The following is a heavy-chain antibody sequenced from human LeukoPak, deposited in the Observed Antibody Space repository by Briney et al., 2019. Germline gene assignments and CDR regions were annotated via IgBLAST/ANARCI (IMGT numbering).Heavy chain of an antibody. J-gene: IGHJ4*02. V-gene: IGHV4-34*01. Sequence: PSETLSLTCAVYGGSFSGYYWSWIRQSPGKGLEWIGEINHSGSTNYNPSLKSRVTISVDTSKNQFSLKLSSVTAADTAVYYCARGRGYSYGYPFFDYWGQGTLVTVSS. CDR3: ARGRGYSYGYPFFDY. CDR2: INHSGST. CDR1: GGSFSGYY. D-gene: IGHD5-18*01.